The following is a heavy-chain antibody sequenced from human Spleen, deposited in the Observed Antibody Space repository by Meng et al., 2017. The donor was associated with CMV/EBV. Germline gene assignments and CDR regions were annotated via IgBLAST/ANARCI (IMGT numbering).Heavy chain of an antibody. J-gene: IGHJ5*02. Sequence: CSVSNGSISFSSYYWGWIRQPPGKGLEWIGSIYFSGSTHYNPSLKSRVTISVDTSKNQFSLKLRSVTAADTAVYYCARRRGYNWFDPWGQGTLVTVSS. V-gene: IGHV4-39*01. D-gene: IGHD2-15*01. CDR3: ARRRGYNWFDP. CDR2: IYFSGST. CDR1: NGSISFSSYY.